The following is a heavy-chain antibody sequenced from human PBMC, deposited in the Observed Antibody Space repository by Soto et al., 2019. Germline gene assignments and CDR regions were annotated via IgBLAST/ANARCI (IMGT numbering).Heavy chain of an antibody. D-gene: IGHD2-21*02. V-gene: IGHV4-59*01. Sequence: SETLSLTCTVSGGSISRYYWSWIRQPPGKGLEWIGYLYNAGSTIYNPSLKSRVTISVDMSQNQFSLNLNYVTAADTAVYYCARDLWGYCGTDCYPLDVWGQGTTVTVSS. J-gene: IGHJ6*02. CDR1: GGSISRYY. CDR2: LYNAGST. CDR3: ARDLWGYCGTDCYPLDV.